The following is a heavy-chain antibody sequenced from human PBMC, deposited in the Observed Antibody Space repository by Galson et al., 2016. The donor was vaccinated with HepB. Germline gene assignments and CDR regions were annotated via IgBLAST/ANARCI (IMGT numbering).Heavy chain of an antibody. D-gene: IGHD3-10*01. J-gene: IGHJ4*02. CDR1: GLNVSSDY. CDR2: IYAGGDT. Sequence: SLRLSCAASGLNVSSDYMNWVRQAPGKGLEWVSVIYAGGDTNYADSVEGRFIISRDNSKNTLYLQMDSLRAEDTAVYYCARDLSGWGSRFGYWGQGALVTVSS. CDR3: ARDLSGWGSRFGY. V-gene: IGHV3-53*01.